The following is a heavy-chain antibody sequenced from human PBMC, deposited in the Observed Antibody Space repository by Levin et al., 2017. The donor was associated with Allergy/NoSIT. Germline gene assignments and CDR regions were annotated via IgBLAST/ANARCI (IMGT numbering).Heavy chain of an antibody. Sequence: LSLTCAASGFTFSSFSMNWVRQAPGKGLEWVSSISSSSSYIYYADSVKGRFTISRDNAKNSLYLQMNSLRAEDTAVYYCARDWPGINAFDIWGQGTMVTVSS. CDR2: ISSSSSYI. CDR1: GFTFSSFS. D-gene: IGHD3-10*01. CDR3: ARDWPGINAFDI. V-gene: IGHV3-21*01. J-gene: IGHJ3*02.